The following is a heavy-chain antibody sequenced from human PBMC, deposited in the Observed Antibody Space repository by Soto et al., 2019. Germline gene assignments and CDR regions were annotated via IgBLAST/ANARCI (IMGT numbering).Heavy chain of an antibody. CDR2: FIPILDMA. Sequence: QVQVVQSGAEVKKPESSVKVSCKPSGGTFNTYTVNWVRLAPGHGLEWMGRFIPILDMANYAQKFQDRVTITADRSTFTAYMQLNSLASDDPALYYCEITDCHYNTCHRDFDFWG. CDR1: GGTFNTYT. V-gene: IGHV1-69*02. J-gene: IGHJ4*01. CDR3: EITDCHYNTCHRDFDF. D-gene: IGHD2-21*01.